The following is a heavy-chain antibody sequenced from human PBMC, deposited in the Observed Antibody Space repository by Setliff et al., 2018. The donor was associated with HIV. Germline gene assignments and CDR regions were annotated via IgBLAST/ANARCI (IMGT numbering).Heavy chain of an antibody. CDR2: IYRSGTT. V-gene: IGHV4-59*10. CDR3: ARDRHYSGLGSYGP. J-gene: IGHJ5*02. CDR1: GGSFSNYH. Sequence: SETLSLTCAVYGGSFSNYHWTWIRQPPGKGLEWIGRIYRSGTTDYKPSLKSRVSMSLDTSRNQFSLKLTSVTAEDTAVYYCARDRHYSGLGSYGPWGPGILVTVSS. D-gene: IGHD3-10*01.